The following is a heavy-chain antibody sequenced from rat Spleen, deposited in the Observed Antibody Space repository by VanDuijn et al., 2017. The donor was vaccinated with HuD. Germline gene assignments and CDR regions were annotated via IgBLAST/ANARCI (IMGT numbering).Heavy chain of an antibody. J-gene: IGHJ2*01. CDR2: ISSGGHT. CDR1: G. Sequence: GVTWVRQPPGKGLEWVATISSGGHTYYNSVLKSRLSFTRDTSKSQVFLTMNSLQTEDTATYYCARGEAPFDYWGQGVMVTVSS. V-gene: IGHV2S8*01. CDR3: ARGEAPFDY. D-gene: IGHD3-1*01.